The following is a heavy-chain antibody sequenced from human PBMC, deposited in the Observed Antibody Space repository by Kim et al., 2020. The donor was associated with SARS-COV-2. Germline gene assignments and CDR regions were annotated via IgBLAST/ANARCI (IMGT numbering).Heavy chain of an antibody. CDR2: ISSSGSTI. D-gene: IGHD3-10*01. CDR1: GFTFSSYE. J-gene: IGHJ4*02. Sequence: GGSLRLSCAASGFTFSSYEMHWVRQAPGKGLEWVSYISSSGSTIYYADSVKGRFTISRDNAKNSLYLQMNSLRAEDTAVYYCARDITGSGGATFDYWGQGTLVTVSS. V-gene: IGHV3-48*03. CDR3: ARDITGSGGATFDY.